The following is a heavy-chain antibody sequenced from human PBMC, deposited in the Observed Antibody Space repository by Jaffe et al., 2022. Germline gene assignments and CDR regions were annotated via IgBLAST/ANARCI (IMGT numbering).Heavy chain of an antibody. CDR3: ARDNRVIVATIAKYYYYYYMDV. Sequence: EVQLVESGGGLVQPGGSLRLSCAASGFTFSSYEMNWVRQAPGKGLEWVSYISSSGSTIYYADSVKGRFTISRDNAKNSLYLQMNSLRAEDTAVYYCARDNRVIVATIAKYYYYYYMDVWGKGTTVTVSS. D-gene: IGHD5-12*01. CDR1: GFTFSSYE. CDR2: ISSSGSTI. J-gene: IGHJ6*03. V-gene: IGHV3-48*03.